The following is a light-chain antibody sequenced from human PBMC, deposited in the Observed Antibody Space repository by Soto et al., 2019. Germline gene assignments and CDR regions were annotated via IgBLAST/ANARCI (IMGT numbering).Light chain of an antibody. Sequence: QSVLTQPASVSGSPGQSITISCTGTSSDVGGYNYVSWYQQHPGKAPKLMIFEVNNRPSGVSNRFSDSKSGNTASLTISGLQAEDEAYYYCSSYTISSTSVIFGGGTKLTVL. CDR1: SSDVGGYNY. V-gene: IGLV2-14*01. CDR2: EVN. J-gene: IGLJ2*01. CDR3: SSYTISSTSVI.